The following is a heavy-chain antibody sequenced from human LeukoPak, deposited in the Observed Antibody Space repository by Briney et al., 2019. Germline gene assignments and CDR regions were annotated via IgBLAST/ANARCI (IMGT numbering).Heavy chain of an antibody. Sequence: GGSLRLSCAASGFTFSSYAMSWVRQAPGKGLEWVSAISGSGGSTYYADSVKGRFTVSRDNSKNTLYLQMNSLRAEDTAVYYCAKTGWGPLYYFDSWGQGTLVTVSS. D-gene: IGHD6-19*01. CDR3: AKTGWGPLYYFDS. J-gene: IGHJ4*02. CDR1: GFTFSSYA. CDR2: ISGSGGST. V-gene: IGHV3-23*01.